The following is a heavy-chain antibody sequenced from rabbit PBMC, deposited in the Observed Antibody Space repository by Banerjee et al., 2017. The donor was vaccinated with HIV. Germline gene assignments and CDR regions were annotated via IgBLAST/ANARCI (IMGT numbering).Heavy chain of an antibody. V-gene: IGHV1S40*01. CDR3: TTELTGNVNF. CDR2: INTSSGNT. Sequence: QSVEESGGDLVKPGASLTLTCTASGFSFSNKYVMCWVRQAPGKGLEWIACINTSSGNTVYASWAKGRFTVSKTSSTTLTLRMTSLTAADTATYFCTTELTGNVNFWGQGTLVTVS. CDR1: GFSFSNKYV. D-gene: IGHD7-1*01. J-gene: IGHJ3*01.